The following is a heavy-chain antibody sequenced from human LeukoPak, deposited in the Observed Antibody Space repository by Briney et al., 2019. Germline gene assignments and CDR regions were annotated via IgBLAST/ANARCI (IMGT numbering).Heavy chain of an antibody. CDR1: RYSFTTYG. CDR3: ARGPRLVRGVINKGFDY. CDR2: ISTYNGDT. D-gene: IGHD3-10*01. J-gene: IGHJ4*02. Sequence: ASVKVSCKASRYSFTTYGISWVRQAPGQGLEWMGWISTYNGDTNYAQKLQGRVTMTTDTPTNTAYMEPRSLRFDDTAVYYCARGPRLVRGVINKGFDYWGQGTLVTVSS. V-gene: IGHV1-18*01.